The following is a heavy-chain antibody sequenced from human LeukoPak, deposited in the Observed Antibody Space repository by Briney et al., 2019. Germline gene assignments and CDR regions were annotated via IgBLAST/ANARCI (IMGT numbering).Heavy chain of an antibody. CDR1: GYTFTSYD. J-gene: IGHJ3*02. D-gene: IGHD3-22*01. CDR2: MNPNSGNT. Sequence: ASVKVSCKASGYTFTSYDINRVRQATGQGLEWMGWMNPNSGNTGYAQKFQGRVTMTRNTSISTAYMELSSLRSEDTAVYYCASRDSSGYYYDAFDIWGQGTMVTVSS. CDR3: ASRDSSGYYYDAFDI. V-gene: IGHV1-8*01.